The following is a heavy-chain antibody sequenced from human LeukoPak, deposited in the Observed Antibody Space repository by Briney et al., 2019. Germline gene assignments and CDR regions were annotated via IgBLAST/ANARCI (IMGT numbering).Heavy chain of an antibody. CDR3: ARDPQWEPNVGFDY. D-gene: IGHD1-26*01. CDR1: GYTFTSYG. J-gene: IGHJ4*02. Sequence: ASVKVSCKASGYTFTSYGIGWVRQAPGQGLEWMGWISGYNGNTHYAQKLQDRVTMTTDTSTSTAYMELRSLRSDDTAVYYCARDPQWEPNVGFDYWGQGTLVTVSS. V-gene: IGHV1-18*01. CDR2: ISGYNGNT.